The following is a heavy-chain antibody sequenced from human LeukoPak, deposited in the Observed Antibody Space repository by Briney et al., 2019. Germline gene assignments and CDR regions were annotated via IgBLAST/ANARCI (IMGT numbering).Heavy chain of an antibody. CDR2: IYCSGST. V-gene: IGHV4-39*01. J-gene: IGHJ4*02. Sequence: PTETLSLTCTVSGVSISSSSYYWGWIPQPPGKGLEWIGSIYCSGSTYYNPSVKSPVTISVDTSKNQFSMKMRSMTAADTAVYDCARQTGENYFDYWGEGTLVPVSS. CDR1: GVSISSSSYY. D-gene: IGHD7-27*01. CDR3: ARQTGENYFDY.